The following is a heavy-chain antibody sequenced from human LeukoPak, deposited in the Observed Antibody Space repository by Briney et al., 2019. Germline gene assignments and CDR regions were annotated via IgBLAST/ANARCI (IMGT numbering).Heavy chain of an antibody. Sequence: TSETLSLTCAVSGGSISSGGYSWTWIRQPPGKGLKGIGNTYHIGGTYYNPSLKSRVTISVDRSKNQFSLKLSSVTAADTAVYYCARAPYQLLAGSGLYYYYGMDVWGQGTTVTVSS. D-gene: IGHD2-2*01. CDR3: ARAPYQLLAGSGLYYYYGMDV. CDR1: GGSISSGGYS. CDR2: TYHIGGT. J-gene: IGHJ6*02. V-gene: IGHV4-30-2*01.